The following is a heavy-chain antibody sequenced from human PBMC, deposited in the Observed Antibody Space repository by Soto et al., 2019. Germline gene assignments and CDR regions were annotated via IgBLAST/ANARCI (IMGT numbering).Heavy chain of an antibody. D-gene: IGHD6-19*01. J-gene: IGHJ4*02. Sequence: PGGSLRLSCAASGFTVSSNYMSWVRQAPGKGLEWVSVIYSGGSTYYADSVKGRFTISRHNSKNTLYLQMNSLRAEDTAVYYCARIHRDSSGWYYYFDYWGQGTLVTVSS. V-gene: IGHV3-53*04. CDR2: IYSGGST. CDR3: ARIHRDSSGWYYYFDY. CDR1: GFTVSSNY.